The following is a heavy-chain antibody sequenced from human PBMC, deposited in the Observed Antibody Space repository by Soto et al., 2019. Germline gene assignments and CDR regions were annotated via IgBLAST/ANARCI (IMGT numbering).Heavy chain of an antibody. CDR2: IYYSGST. V-gene: IGHV4-39*02. Sequence: PSETLSLTCTVSGGSISSSSYYWGWIRQPPGKGLEWMGSIYYSGSTYNNPSLKSRVTISVKTSKNKFSLKLSYVTAADTAVFYCARDYMVRGVMRWFDPWGQGTLVTVSS. D-gene: IGHD3-10*01. J-gene: IGHJ5*02. CDR1: GGSISSSSYY. CDR3: ARDYMVRGVMRWFDP.